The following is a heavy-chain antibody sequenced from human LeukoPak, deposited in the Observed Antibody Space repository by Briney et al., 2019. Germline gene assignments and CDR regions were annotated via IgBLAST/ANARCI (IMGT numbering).Heavy chain of an antibody. CDR3: ARDGGGDASGYYFSDYFDH. CDR1: GFTFSSYA. D-gene: IGHD3-22*01. CDR2: IWYDGSQT. V-gene: IGHV3-33*08. J-gene: IGHJ4*02. Sequence: GGSLRLSCAASGFTFSSYAMHWVRQVPGKGLEWVAVIWYDGSQTKYADSVKGRFTVSRDNSKNTLYLEMKSLRAEDTAVYFCARDGGGDASGYYFSDYFDHWGQGTLVTVSS.